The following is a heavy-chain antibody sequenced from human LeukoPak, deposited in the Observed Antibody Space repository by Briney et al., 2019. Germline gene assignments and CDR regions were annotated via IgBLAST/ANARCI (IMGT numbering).Heavy chain of an antibody. D-gene: IGHD4-17*01. CDR2: ISAYKGYT. J-gene: IGHJ4*02. CDR1: GYTFTSYG. Sequence: ASVKVSCKASGYTFTSYGISWLRQAPGQGLEWMGWISAYKGYTNYAQKFQGRVTMTTDTSTSTAYMGLRSLRSDDTAVYYCARDPDGDYDFDYWGQGTPVTVSS. CDR3: ARDPDGDYDFDY. V-gene: IGHV1-18*04.